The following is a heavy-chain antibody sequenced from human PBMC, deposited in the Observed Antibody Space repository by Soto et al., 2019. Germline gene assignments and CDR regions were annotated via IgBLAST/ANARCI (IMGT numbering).Heavy chain of an antibody. D-gene: IGHD2-15*01. CDR2: ISRSGDRT. J-gene: IGHJ4*02. V-gene: IGHV3-64*02. Sequence: EVQLVESGECLVQPGGSLRLSCAASGFTFSSDNIHWIRQAPGKGLEFVSAISRSGDRTYYADSVKGRFTITRDNSKNTVWLQMGSLRAEDMAVYYCARARCSSGQCYYFDYWGRGALVSVSS. CDR3: ARARCSSGQCYYFDY. CDR1: GFTFSSDN.